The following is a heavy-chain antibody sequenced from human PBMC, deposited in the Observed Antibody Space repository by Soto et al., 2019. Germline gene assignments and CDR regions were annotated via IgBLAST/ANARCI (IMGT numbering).Heavy chain of an antibody. Sequence: EVQLVESGGGLVQPGGSLRLSCAASGLIFSDYHMDWVRQAPGQGLELVGRIKRKANSYITEYAASVKGRFTISRDDSKNSLYVQMHSLKSEDTAVYYCAMLCVRSGGSGGMDVWGQGPTVTVSS. CDR1: GLIFSDYH. CDR3: AMLCVRSGGSGGMDV. V-gene: IGHV3-72*01. CDR2: IKRKANSYIT. J-gene: IGHJ6*02. D-gene: IGHD3-16*01.